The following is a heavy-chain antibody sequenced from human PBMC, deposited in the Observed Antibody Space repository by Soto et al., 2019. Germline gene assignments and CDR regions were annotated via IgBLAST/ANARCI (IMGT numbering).Heavy chain of an antibody. CDR1: GFTFSSYG. Sequence: QVQLVESGGGVVQHGRSLRLSCAASGFTFSSYGMHWVRQAPGKGLEWVAVISYDGSNKYYADSVKGRFTISRDNSKNTLYLQMNSLRAEDTAVYYCAKEEYYYDSSGYYYFDYWGQGTLVTVSS. V-gene: IGHV3-30*18. CDR2: ISYDGSNK. D-gene: IGHD3-22*01. J-gene: IGHJ4*02. CDR3: AKEEYYYDSSGYYYFDY.